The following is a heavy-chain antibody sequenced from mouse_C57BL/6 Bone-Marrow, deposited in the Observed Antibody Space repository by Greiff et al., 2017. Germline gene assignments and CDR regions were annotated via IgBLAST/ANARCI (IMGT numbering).Heavy chain of an antibody. Sequence: EVQLVESEGGLVQPGSSMKLSCTASGFTFSDYYMAWVRQVPEKGLEWVANINYDGSSTYYLDSLKSRFIISRDNAKNILYLQMSSLKSEDTATYYCAREGSTIPFDYWGQGTTLTVSS. CDR2: INYDGSST. J-gene: IGHJ2*01. CDR3: AREGSTIPFDY. V-gene: IGHV5-16*01. D-gene: IGHD1-1*02. CDR1: GFTFSDYY.